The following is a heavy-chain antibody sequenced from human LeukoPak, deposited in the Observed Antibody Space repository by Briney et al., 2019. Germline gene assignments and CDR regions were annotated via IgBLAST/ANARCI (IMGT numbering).Heavy chain of an antibody. V-gene: IGHV3-43*01. CDR3: AKDTGSGVVGD. CDR2: ISWDGGST. D-gene: IGHD3-3*01. CDR1: GFTFDDYT. Sequence: GGSLRLSCAASGFTFDDYTMHWVRQAPGKGLEWVSLISWDGGSTYYADSVKGRFTISRDNSKNSLYLQMNSLRTEDTALYYYAKDTGSGVVGDWGQGTLVTVSS. J-gene: IGHJ4*02.